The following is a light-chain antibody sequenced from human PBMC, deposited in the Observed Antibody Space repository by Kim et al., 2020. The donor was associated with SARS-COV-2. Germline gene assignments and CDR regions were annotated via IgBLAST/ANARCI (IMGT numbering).Light chain of an antibody. V-gene: IGLV3-21*03. Sequence: SYELTQPHSASVAPGTTATITCGGYNVGSKSVHWYQQRSGQAPVLVVYDDRDRPSGIPERFSGSNSVNTATLTINRVEAGDEADYYCQVWDSSNDHVIFGGGTQLTVL. CDR2: DDR. J-gene: IGLJ2*01. CDR3: QVWDSSNDHVI. CDR1: NVGSKS.